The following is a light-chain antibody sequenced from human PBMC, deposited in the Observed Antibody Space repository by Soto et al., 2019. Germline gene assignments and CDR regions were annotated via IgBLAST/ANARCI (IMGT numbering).Light chain of an antibody. CDR1: QSISSY. J-gene: IGKJ3*01. Sequence: DIQMTQSPSSLSASVGDRVTITCRASQSISSYLNWYQQKPGKAPKLLIYAASSLQSGVPSRFSGSGSGTDFTLTISSLQPEDFATYYCQQSYSTPPETFGPGTKVDSK. V-gene: IGKV1-39*01. CDR2: AAS. CDR3: QQSYSTPPET.